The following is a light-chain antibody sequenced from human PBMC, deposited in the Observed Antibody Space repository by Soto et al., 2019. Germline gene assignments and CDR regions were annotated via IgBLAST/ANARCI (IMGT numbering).Light chain of an antibody. CDR3: SSYTSSSTLYV. Sequence: QSALTQPASVSGSPGQSITISCTGTRSDVGGYKSVSWYQHHPGKAPKLMIYEVTNRPSGVSNRFSGSKSGNTASLTISGLQAYYEADYYCSSYTSSSTLYVFGTGTKLAVL. CDR2: EVT. CDR1: RSDVGGYKS. V-gene: IGLV2-14*01. J-gene: IGLJ1*01.